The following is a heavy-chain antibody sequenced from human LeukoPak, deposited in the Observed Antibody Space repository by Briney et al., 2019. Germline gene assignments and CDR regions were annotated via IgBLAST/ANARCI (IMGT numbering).Heavy chain of an antibody. D-gene: IGHD3-22*01. CDR1: GFTFSSYG. Sequence: GRSLRLSCAASGFTFSSYGMHWVRQAPGKGLEGVAVIWYDGSNKYYADSVKGRFTISRDNSKDTLYLQMNSLRAEDTAVYYCAKDSSGYRSFDYWGQGTLVTVSS. V-gene: IGHV3-33*06. J-gene: IGHJ4*02. CDR2: IWYDGSNK. CDR3: AKDSSGYRSFDY.